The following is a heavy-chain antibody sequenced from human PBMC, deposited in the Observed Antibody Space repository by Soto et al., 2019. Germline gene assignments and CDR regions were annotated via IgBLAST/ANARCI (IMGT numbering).Heavy chain of an antibody. D-gene: IGHD3-22*01. CDR1: GFTVSSNY. V-gene: IGHV3-11*04. Sequence: GGSLRLSCAASGFTVSSNYMSWVRQAPGKGLEWVSYISSSGSTIYYADSVKGRFTISRDNAKNSLYLQMNSLRAEDTAVYYCAISFHYYDSSGYYNYYGMDVWGQGTTVTVSS. CDR3: AISFHYYDSSGYYNYYGMDV. J-gene: IGHJ6*02. CDR2: ISSSGSTI.